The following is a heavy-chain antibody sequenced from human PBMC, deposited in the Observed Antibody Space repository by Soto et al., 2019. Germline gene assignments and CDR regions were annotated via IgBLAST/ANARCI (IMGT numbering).Heavy chain of an antibody. CDR1: GFTFSTYG. CDR2: INNDGSDT. V-gene: IGHV3-74*03. CDR3: VRDDIGVGIDY. J-gene: IGHJ4*02. Sequence: EVQLVESGGGLVQPGGSLRLSCAASGFTFSTYGMHWVRQAPGKGLMWVSHINNDGSDTTYADSVKGRFTISRDNAKNTVYLQMNSLRAEDTAVYYCVRDDIGVGIDYWGLGTLVTVSS. D-gene: IGHD1-26*01.